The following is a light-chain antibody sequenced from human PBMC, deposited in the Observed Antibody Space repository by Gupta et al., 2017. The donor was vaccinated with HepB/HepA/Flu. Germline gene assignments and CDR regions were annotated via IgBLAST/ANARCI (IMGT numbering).Light chain of an antibody. CDR1: ESVNNY. Sequence: EIVLTQSPATLSLSTGERATLSCRASESVNNYVVWYQRKADPAPRLLIYDASNRATGIPARFSGSGSGTDFTLTISSLEHEDFAVYYCQQRYNWWTFGQGTKVEI. J-gene: IGKJ1*01. CDR2: DAS. V-gene: IGKV3-11*01. CDR3: QQRYNWWT.